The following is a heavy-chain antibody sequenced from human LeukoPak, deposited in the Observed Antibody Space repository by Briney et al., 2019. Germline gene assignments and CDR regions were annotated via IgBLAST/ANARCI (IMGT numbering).Heavy chain of an antibody. CDR1: GYTFTSYA. J-gene: IGHJ6*03. Sequence: ASVKVSCKASGYTFTSYAMHWVRQAPGQRLEWMGWINASNGNTKYSQKFQGRVTITRDTSASTAYMELSSLRSEDTAVYYCARVNTMIVVGAVDYYYYYMDVWGKGTTVTVSS. D-gene: IGHD3-22*01. CDR2: INASNGNT. CDR3: ARVNTMIVVGAVDYYYYYMDV. V-gene: IGHV1-3*01.